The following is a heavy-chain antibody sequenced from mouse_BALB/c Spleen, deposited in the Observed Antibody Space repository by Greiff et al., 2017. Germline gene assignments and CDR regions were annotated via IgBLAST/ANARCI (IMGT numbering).Heavy chain of an antibody. CDR1: GFTFSSFG. Sequence: EVHLVESGGGLVQPGGSRKLSCAASGFTFSSFGLHWVPQAPEKGLEWVAYISSGSSTIYYADTVKGLFTISRVNPKNTLFLQITSLRSEDTAMFYCSRSNYMYYCAMDWWGQGTSATAS. J-gene: IGHJ4*01. V-gene: IGHV5-17*02. CDR2: ISSGSSTI. CDR3: SRSNYMYYCAMDW. D-gene: IGHD2-12*01.